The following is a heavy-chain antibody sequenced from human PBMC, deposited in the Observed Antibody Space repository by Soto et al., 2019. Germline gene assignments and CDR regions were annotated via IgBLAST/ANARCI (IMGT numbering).Heavy chain of an antibody. CDR3: ARVWSIAAKHY. V-gene: IGHV4-34*01. CDR1: GGSFSGYY. CDR2: INHSGST. J-gene: IGHJ4*02. Sequence: QVQLQQWGAGLLKPSETLSLTCAVYGGSFSGYYWSWIRQPPGKGLEWIGEINHSGSTNYNPSLKSRVTISVDTSKDQFSLKLSSGTAADTAVYYCARVWSIAAKHYWGQGTLVTVSS. D-gene: IGHD6-6*01.